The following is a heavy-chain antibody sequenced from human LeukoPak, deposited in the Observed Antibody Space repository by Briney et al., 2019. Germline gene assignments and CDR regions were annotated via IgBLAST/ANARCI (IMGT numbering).Heavy chain of an antibody. CDR1: GYTFTSYA. D-gene: IGHD2-15*01. Sequence: GASVKVSCKASGYTFTSYAVHWVRQAPGQRLEWMGWINANNGNTKYSQKFQGRVTITRDTSVSTAYMELSSLRSEDTALYYCARDHCTGTICYLTDSWGQGTLVTVSS. CDR2: INANNGNT. V-gene: IGHV1-3*01. CDR3: ARDHCTGTICYLTDS. J-gene: IGHJ4*02.